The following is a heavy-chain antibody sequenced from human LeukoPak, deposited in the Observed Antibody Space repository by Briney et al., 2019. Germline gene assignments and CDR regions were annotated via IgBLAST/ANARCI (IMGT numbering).Heavy chain of an antibody. J-gene: IGHJ3*02. CDR2: NSAYNGNT. CDR3: AIGGGTVTTEAFDI. CDR1: GYTFTSYG. Sequence: ASVKVSCKASGYTFTSYGISWVRQAPGQGLEWMGWNSAYNGNTNYAQKLQGRVTMTTDTSTSTAYMELRSLRSDDTAVYYCAIGGGTVTTEAFDIWGQGTMVTVSS. D-gene: IGHD4-17*01. V-gene: IGHV1-18*01.